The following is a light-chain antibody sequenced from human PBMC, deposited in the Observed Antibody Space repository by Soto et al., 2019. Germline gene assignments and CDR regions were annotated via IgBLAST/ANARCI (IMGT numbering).Light chain of an antibody. J-gene: IGKJ1*01. Sequence: IQVTQSPSTLSASVGDRVTITCQASQTISNWLAWYQQKPGKAPKLLIYKASTLESGVPSRFSGSGSGTEFTLTISSLQPEDFATYYCQQYNSYSQTFGQGTKVDIK. CDR3: QQYNSYSQT. CDR2: KAS. CDR1: QTISNW. V-gene: IGKV1-5*03.